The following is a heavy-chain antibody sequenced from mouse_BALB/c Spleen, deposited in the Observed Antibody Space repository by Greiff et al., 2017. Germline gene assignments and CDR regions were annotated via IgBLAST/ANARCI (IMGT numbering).Heavy chain of an antibody. CDR2: ISSGSSTI. CDR1: GFTFSSFG. CDR3: ARSILTHAMDD. Sequence: EVMLVESGGGLVQPGGSRKLSCAASGFTFSSFGMHWVRQAPEKGLEWVAYISSGSSTIYYADTVKGRFTISRDNPKNTLFLQMTSLRSEDTAMYYCARSILTHAMDDWGQGTSVTVSS. J-gene: IGHJ4*01. V-gene: IGHV5-17*02.